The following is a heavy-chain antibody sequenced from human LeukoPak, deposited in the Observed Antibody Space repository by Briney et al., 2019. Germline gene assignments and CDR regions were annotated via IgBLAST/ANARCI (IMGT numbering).Heavy chain of an antibody. D-gene: IGHD2-21*02. V-gene: IGHV3-23*01. J-gene: IGHJ1*01. CDR3: AKDRIGCSGDCFSDTETFQN. Sequence: GGSLRLSCAASGFIFSRYVMSWVRQAPGKGLEWVSGISGNGGTTYYPDSVKGRFTISRDNSRNTLYLKMNSLRGDDTAVYYCAKDRIGCSGDCFSDTETFQNWGQGILVTVSS. CDR2: ISGNGGTT. CDR1: GFIFSRYV.